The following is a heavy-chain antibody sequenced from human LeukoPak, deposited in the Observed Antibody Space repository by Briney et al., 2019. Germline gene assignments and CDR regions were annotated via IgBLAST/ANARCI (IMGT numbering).Heavy chain of an antibody. D-gene: IGHD6-6*01. CDR1: GCSFSSYT. V-gene: IGHV1-69*10. CDR2: IIPILGIA. J-gene: IGHJ4*02. Sequence: GASVYLSCKASGCSFSSYTISWVRQAPGQGLELVGVIIPILGIANYAQKFKGRVTITADKSTSTAYMELSSLRSEDTAVYYCAGGYRIAARIGVDYWGQGTLVTVSS. CDR3: AGGYRIAARIGVDY.